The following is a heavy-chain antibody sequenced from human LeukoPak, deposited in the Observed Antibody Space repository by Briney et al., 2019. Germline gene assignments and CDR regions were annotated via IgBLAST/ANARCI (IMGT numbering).Heavy chain of an antibody. J-gene: IGHJ3*02. CDR3: ARGPTDFDASDI. Sequence: GGSLRLSCAASGFTISSYWMSWVRQVQGKGLESVAHIKHDGSETYYVDTVRGRFIISRDNAKNSLYLQMNSLRVEDTAVYHCARGPTDFDASDIWGHGTLVTVSS. CDR1: GFTISSYW. CDR2: IKHDGSET. V-gene: IGHV3-7*01.